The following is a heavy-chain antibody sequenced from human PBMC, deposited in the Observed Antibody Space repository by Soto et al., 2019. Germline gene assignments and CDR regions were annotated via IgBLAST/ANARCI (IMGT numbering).Heavy chain of an antibody. Sequence: EVQLVESGGGLVKPGESLRLSCVVSGFTFSSAWLHWVRQAPGKGLEWVGRIKSKTSGETTDYAAPVKGRFTISRDDSKNTVFLQMNSLKSEDTAFYYCTADYSGGTYPIDYWGQGSLVTVSS. CDR1: GFTFSSAW. D-gene: IGHD1-26*01. CDR2: IKSKTSGETT. J-gene: IGHJ4*02. V-gene: IGHV3-15*07. CDR3: TADYSGGTYPIDY.